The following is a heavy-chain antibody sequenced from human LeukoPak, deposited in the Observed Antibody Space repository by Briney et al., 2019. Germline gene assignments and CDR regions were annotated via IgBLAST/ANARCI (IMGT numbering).Heavy chain of an antibody. D-gene: IGHD2-8*01. CDR2: INPNSGAT. Sequence: ASVKVSCKASGYTFTDYFMHWVRQAPGQGLEWMGWINPNSGATNYAQQFQGRVTMTRDRSISTMFMELSRLTSDDTALYYCARDRGMHCTNISCPSNYWGQGTLVTVSS. CDR3: ARDRGMHCTNISCPSNY. J-gene: IGHJ4*02. CDR1: GYTFTDYF. V-gene: IGHV1-2*02.